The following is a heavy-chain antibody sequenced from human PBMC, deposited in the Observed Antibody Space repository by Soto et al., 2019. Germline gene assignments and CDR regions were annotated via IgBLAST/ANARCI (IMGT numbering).Heavy chain of an antibody. D-gene: IGHD3-22*01. Sequence: GESLKISCKGSGYSFAGYWVTWVRQKPGKGLEWMGRIDPSDSQTYYSPSFRGHVTISVTKSITTVFLQWSSLRASDTAMYYRARQIYDSDTGPNFQYYFDSWGQGTPVTVSS. J-gene: IGHJ4*02. CDR2: IDPSDSQT. CDR1: GYSFAGYW. V-gene: IGHV5-10-1*01. CDR3: ARQIYDSDTGPNFQYYFDS.